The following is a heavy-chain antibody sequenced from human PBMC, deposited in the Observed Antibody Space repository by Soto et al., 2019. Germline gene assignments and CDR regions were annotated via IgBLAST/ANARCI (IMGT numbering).Heavy chain of an antibody. CDR2: IYYSGST. CDR1: GGSISSYY. V-gene: IGHV4-59*08. J-gene: IGHJ4*02. Sequence: SETLSLTCTVSGGSISSYYWSWIRQPPGKGLEWIGYIYYSGSTNYNPSLKSRVTISVDTSKNQFSLKLSSVTAADTAVYYCARHSYYDFWSGYTHFDYWGQGTLVTVSS. CDR3: ARHSYYDFWSGYTHFDY. D-gene: IGHD3-3*01.